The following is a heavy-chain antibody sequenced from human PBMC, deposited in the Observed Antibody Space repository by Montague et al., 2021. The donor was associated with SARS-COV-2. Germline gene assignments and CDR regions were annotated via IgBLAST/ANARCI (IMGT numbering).Heavy chain of an antibody. Sequence: SETLSLTCTVSGDSVSNYFWSWIRQPPGKGLEWIGYMYYSGSTNYNPSLRGRVTISVDTSKNQFPLKLSTVAAADTAVYYCARGTGRMGTAFDYWGQGTMVAVSS. D-gene: IGHD7-27*01. CDR2: MYYSGST. CDR1: GDSVSNYF. J-gene: IGHJ3*01. CDR3: ARGTGRMGTAFDY. V-gene: IGHV4-59*02.